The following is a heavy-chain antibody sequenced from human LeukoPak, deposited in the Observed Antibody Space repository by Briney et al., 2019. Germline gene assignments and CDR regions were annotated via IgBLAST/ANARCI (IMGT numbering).Heavy chain of an antibody. J-gene: IGHJ4*01. CDR1: GFTFSSYG. Sequence: GGSLRLFCAASGFTFSSYGMHWVRQAPGKGLEWVAVISYDGSNKDYADSVKGRFTISRDNSKNTLYLQMNSLRAEDTAVYYCAKDRRSSTRLDYWGQGTLVTVSS. CDR2: ISYDGSNK. V-gene: IGHV3-30*18. CDR3: AKDRRSSTRLDY.